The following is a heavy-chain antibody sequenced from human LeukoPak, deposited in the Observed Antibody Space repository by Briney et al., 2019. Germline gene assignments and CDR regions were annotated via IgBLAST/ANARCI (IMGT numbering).Heavy chain of an antibody. V-gene: IGHV3-21*01. D-gene: IGHD3-10*01. CDR3: ARAEYGSGSHFDY. Sequence: GGSLRLSCAASGFTFSSYNMNWVRQAPGKGLEWVSSISRSSGYIYYADSVKGRFTISRDDAKNSLYLQMNSLRAEDTAVYYCARAEYGSGSHFDYWGQGTLVTVSS. CDR1: GFTFSSYN. CDR2: ISRSSGYI. J-gene: IGHJ4*02.